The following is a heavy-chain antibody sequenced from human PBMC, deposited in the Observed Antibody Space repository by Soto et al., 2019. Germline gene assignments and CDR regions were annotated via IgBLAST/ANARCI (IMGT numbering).Heavy chain of an antibody. CDR1: GFTFSSYS. CDR2: ISSSSSTI. D-gene: IGHD3-3*01. CDR3: ARSTIFEVDYFDY. Sequence: GGSLRLSCAASGFTFSSYSMNWVRQAPGKGLEWVSYISSSSSTIYYADSVKGRFTISRDNAKNSLYLQMNSLRAEDTAVYYCARSTIFEVDYFDYWGQGTLVTVSS. V-gene: IGHV3-48*01. J-gene: IGHJ4*02.